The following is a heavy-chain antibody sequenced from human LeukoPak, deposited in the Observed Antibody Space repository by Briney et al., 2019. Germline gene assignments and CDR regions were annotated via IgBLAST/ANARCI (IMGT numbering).Heavy chain of an antibody. J-gene: IGHJ4*02. D-gene: IGHD1/OR15-1a*01. Sequence: GESLKISCKGSGYSFTTYWLGWVRQMPGKGLEWMGIIFPGDSDTIYSPSFQGQVTISADKSINTAYLQWSSLKASDTAMYFCATSESQTKFDYWGQGTQVIVSS. CDR3: ATSESQTKFDY. V-gene: IGHV5-51*01. CDR2: IFPGDSDT. CDR1: GYSFTTYW.